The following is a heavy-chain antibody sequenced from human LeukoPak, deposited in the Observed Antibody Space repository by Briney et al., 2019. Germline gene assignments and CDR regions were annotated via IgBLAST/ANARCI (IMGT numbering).Heavy chain of an antibody. CDR2: ISAYNSNT. CDR1: GYTFTSYG. J-gene: IGHJ4*02. D-gene: IGHD6-13*01. V-gene: IGHV1-18*01. Sequence: GASVKVSCKASGYTFTSYGISWVRQAPGQGLEWMGWISAYNSNTNYAQKLQGRVTMTTDTSTSTAYMELRSLRSDDTAVYYCARDSGYSSSWYKRPAGYWGQGTLVTVSS. CDR3: ARDSGYSSSWYKRPAGY.